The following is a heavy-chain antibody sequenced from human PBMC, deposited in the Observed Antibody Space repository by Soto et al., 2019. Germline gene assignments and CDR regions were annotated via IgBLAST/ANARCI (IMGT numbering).Heavy chain of an antibody. V-gene: IGHV3-23*01. CDR1: GFTFSSYA. D-gene: IGHD6-13*01. J-gene: IGHJ4*02. CDR3: AYSSTPFDY. CDR2: ISGSGGST. Sequence: EVQLLESGGGLVQPWGSLRLSCAASGFTFSSYAMSCVRQAPGKGLEWVSAISGSGGSTYYADSVKGRFTISRDNSKNTLYLQMNSLSAEDTAVYYCAYSSTPFDYWGQGTLVTVSS.